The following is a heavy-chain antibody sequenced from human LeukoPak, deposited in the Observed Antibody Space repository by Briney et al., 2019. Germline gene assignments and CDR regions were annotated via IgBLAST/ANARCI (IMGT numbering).Heavy chain of an antibody. V-gene: IGHV4-39*07. Sequence: SETLSLTCTVSDGSISSSNYYWGWIRQPPGKGLEWIGRIYTSGSTNYNPSLKSRVTISVDTSKNQFSLKLSSVTAADTAVYYCARAGPYYYDSSGYFNWFDPWGQGTLVTVSS. CDR1: DGSISSSNYY. CDR2: IYTSGST. CDR3: ARAGPYYYDSSGYFNWFDP. J-gene: IGHJ5*02. D-gene: IGHD3-22*01.